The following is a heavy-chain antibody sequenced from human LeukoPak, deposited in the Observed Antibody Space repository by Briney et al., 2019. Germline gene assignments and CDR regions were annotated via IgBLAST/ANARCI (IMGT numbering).Heavy chain of an antibody. CDR1: GDTFNNYD. Sequence: GASVKVSCKASGDTFNNYDISWVRQAPGQGLEWMGGIIPIFGTAHYAQKFQGRVTITADTSTSTAYMELSSLRSEDTAVYYSARGVVVAATEGFDYWGQGTLVTVSS. V-gene: IGHV1-69*06. CDR2: IIPIFGTA. CDR3: ARGVVVAATEGFDY. D-gene: IGHD2-15*01. J-gene: IGHJ4*02.